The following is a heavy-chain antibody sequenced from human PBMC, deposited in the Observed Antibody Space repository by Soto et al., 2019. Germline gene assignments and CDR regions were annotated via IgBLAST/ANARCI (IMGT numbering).Heavy chain of an antibody. CDR1: GFTFSSYA. CDR3: AKGDGDCSSTSCYYYFDY. D-gene: IGHD2-2*01. CDR2: ISGSGGST. J-gene: IGHJ4*02. V-gene: IGHV3-23*01. Sequence: EVQLLESGGGLVQPGGSLRLSCAASGFTFSSYAMSWVRQAPGKGLEWVSAISGSGGSTYYADSVKGRFTISRDNSKNTLYLQMNSLRAEDTAVYYCAKGDGDCSSTSCYYYFDYWGQGTLVTVSS.